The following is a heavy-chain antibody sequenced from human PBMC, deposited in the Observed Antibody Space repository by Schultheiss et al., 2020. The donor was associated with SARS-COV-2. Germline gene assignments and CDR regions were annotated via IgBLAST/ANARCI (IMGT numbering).Heavy chain of an antibody. J-gene: IGHJ4*02. CDR1: GYSISSGYY. Sequence: SETLSLTCAVSGYSISSGYYWSWIRQPPGKGLEWIGSIYHSGSTYYNPSLKSRVTISVDTSKNQFSLKLSSVTAADTAVYYCARRDSSGQDYWGQGTLVTVSS. CDR2: IYHSGST. D-gene: IGHD3-22*01. V-gene: IGHV4-38-2*01. CDR3: ARRDSSGQDY.